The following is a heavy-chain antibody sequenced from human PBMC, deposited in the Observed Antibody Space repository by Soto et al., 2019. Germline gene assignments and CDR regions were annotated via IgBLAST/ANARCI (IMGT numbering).Heavy chain of an antibody. V-gene: IGHV5-51*01. CDR3: TGHPALRAAVEGFDP. CDR2: IYPGDSDT. J-gene: IGHJ5*02. Sequence: GDSLKISFKGSGYSFTSYWIGWVRQMPGKGLEWMGIIYPGDSDTRYSPSFQGQVTISADKSISTAYLQWSSLKASDTAMYFCTGHPALRAAVEGFDPWGQGTLVTVSS. CDR1: GYSFTSYW. D-gene: IGHD6-13*01.